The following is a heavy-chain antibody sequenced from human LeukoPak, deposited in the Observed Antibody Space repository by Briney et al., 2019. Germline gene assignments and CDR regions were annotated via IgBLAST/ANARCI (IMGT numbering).Heavy chain of an antibody. J-gene: IGHJ5*02. Sequence: VKVSCKASGYTFTSYDINWVRQATGQGLEWMGWMNPNSGNTNYAQKLQGRVTMTTDTSTSTAYMELRSLRSDDTAVYYCARAFLGYCSGGSCPRWFDPWGQGTLVTVSS. CDR2: MNPNSGNT. V-gene: IGHV1-18*01. CDR1: GYTFTSYD. CDR3: ARAFLGYCSGGSCPRWFDP. D-gene: IGHD2-15*01.